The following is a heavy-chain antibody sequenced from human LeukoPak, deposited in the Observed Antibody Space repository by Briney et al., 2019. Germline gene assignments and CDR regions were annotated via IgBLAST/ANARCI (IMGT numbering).Heavy chain of an antibody. CDR2: INPSGTST. D-gene: IGHD2-8*01. V-gene: IGHV1-46*01. Sequence: ASVKVSCKASGYTSTNHYMHWVRQAPGQGLEWMGIINPSGTSTTYAQRFQGRVTMTRDMSTSTVYMGLSSLRSDDTAVYYCAREANAVDYWGQGTLVTVSS. CDR1: GYTSTNHY. CDR3: AREANAVDY. J-gene: IGHJ4*02.